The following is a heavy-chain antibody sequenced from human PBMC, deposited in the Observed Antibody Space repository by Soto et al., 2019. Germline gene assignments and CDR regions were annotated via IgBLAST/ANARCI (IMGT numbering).Heavy chain of an antibody. CDR1: GGSISSSSYY. J-gene: IGHJ5*02. CDR3: ARHGAARPRGVWFDP. CDR2: IYYSGST. V-gene: IGHV4-39*01. Sequence: SETLSLTCTVSGGSISSSSYYWGWIRQPPGKGLEWIGSIYYSGSTYYNPSLKSRVTISVDTSKNQFSLKLSSVTAADTAVYYCARHGAARPRGVWFDPWGQGTLVTVSS. D-gene: IGHD6-6*01.